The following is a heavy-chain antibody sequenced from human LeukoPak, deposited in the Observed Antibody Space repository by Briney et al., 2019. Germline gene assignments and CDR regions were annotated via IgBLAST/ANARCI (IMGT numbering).Heavy chain of an antibody. D-gene: IGHD5-24*01. CDR3: ASSPQFDPSHNDAFDI. V-gene: IGHV1-2*02. Sequence: ASVKVSCKASGYTFTGYYMHWVRQAPGQGLEWMGWINPNSGGTNYAQKFQGRVTMTRDTSISTAYMELSRLRSDDTAVYYCASSPQFDPSHNDAFDIWGQGTMVTVSS. J-gene: IGHJ3*02. CDR1: GYTFTGYY. CDR2: INPNSGGT.